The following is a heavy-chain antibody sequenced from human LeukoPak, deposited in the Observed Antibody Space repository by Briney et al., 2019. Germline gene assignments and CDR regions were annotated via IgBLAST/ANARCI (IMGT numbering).Heavy chain of an antibody. D-gene: IGHD3-16*01. CDR2: IWYSGRT. J-gene: IGHJ4*02. CDR1: GGSISGYY. V-gene: IGHV4-59*01. CDR3: ARSLRGAGRHDY. Sequence: NPSETLSLTCTVSGGSISGYYWTWIRQPPGKGLEWIGYIWYSGRTNYNPSLKSRVSISVDTSKNQFSLRLNSVTAADTAVYYCARSLRGAGRHDYWGQGTLVTVSS.